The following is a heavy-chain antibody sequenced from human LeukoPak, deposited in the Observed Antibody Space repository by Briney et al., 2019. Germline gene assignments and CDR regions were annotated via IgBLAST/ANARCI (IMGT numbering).Heavy chain of an antibody. V-gene: IGHV3-64*01. CDR3: ARAISSVDIVARPIDY. J-gene: IGHJ4*02. D-gene: IGHD5-12*01. CDR1: GFTFSSYA. Sequence: PGGSLRLSCAASGFTFSSYAMHWVRQAPGKGLEYVSAISSNGGSTYYATSVKGRFTISRDNSKNTLYLQMGSLRAEDMAVYYCARAISSVDIVARPIDYWGQGTLVTVSS. CDR2: ISSNGGST.